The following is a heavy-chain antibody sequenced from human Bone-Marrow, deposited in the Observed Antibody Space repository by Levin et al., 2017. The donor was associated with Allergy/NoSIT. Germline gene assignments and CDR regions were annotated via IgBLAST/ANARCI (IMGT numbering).Heavy chain of an antibody. Sequence: SETLSLICTVSGDSFTNYYWSWIRQPAGKGLEWIGRIYSSGRTDCSPSLKSRVTMSIDTSKNRLSLKVTSVTAADTAVYYCARYDYGGNSGLWYFDLWGRGTLVTVSS. D-gene: IGHD4-23*01. CDR1: GDSFTNYY. CDR3: ARYDYGGNSGLWYFDL. CDR2: IYSSGRT. V-gene: IGHV4-59*10. J-gene: IGHJ2*01.